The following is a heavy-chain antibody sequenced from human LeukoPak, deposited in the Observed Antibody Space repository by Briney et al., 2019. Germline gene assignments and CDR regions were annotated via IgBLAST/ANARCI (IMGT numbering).Heavy chain of an antibody. J-gene: IGHJ4*02. Sequence: PSETLSLTCAVSGYYISSGYYWGWIRQPPGKGPEGIGSIYHSGSTYYNSSLKSRVTISVDTSKNQFSLKLSSVTAADTAVYYCAREVVTMVRGVIVDYWGQGTLVTVS. D-gene: IGHD3-10*01. CDR3: AREVVTMVRGVIVDY. CDR1: GYYISSGYY. V-gene: IGHV4-38-2*02. CDR2: IYHSGST.